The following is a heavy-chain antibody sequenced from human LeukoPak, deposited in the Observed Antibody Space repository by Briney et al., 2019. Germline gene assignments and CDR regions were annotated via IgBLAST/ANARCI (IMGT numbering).Heavy chain of an antibody. CDR1: GFTFSSYA. CDR2: ISGSGGST. J-gene: IGHJ4*02. Sequence: GGSLRLSCAASGFTFSSYAMSWVRQAPGKGLEWVSAISGSGGSTYYADSVKGRFTISRDNSKNTLYLQMNSLRAEDTAVYYCAKDIAMVRGVTLFDYWGQGTLVTVSS. V-gene: IGHV3-23*01. D-gene: IGHD3-10*01. CDR3: AKDIAMVRGVTLFDY.